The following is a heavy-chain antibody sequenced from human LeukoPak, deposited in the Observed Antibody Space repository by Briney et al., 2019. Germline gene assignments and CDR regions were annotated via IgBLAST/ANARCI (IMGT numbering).Heavy chain of an antibody. CDR1: GGSISSYY. CDR3: ARHDVDIVVVPAASE. Sequence: PSETLSLTCTVSGGSISSYYWSWIRQPPGKGLEWIGYIYYSGSTNYNPSLKSRVTISVDTSKNQFSLKLSSVTAADTAVYYCARHDVDIVVVPAASEWGQGTLVTVSS. J-gene: IGHJ4*02. V-gene: IGHV4-59*08. D-gene: IGHD2-2*01. CDR2: IYYSGST.